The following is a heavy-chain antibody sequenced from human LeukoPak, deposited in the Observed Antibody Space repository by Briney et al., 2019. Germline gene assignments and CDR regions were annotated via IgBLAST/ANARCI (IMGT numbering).Heavy chain of an antibody. J-gene: IGHJ5*02. D-gene: IGHD1-7*01. V-gene: IGHV4-34*01. CDR1: GGSFSGYY. Sequence: SETLSLTCAVYGGSFSGYYWSWIRQPPGKGLEWIGEINHSGSTNYNPSLKSRVTISVDTSKNQFSLKLSSVTAADTAVYYCARGLWNYNWFDPWGQGTLVTVSS. CDR2: INHSGST. CDR3: ARGLWNYNWFDP.